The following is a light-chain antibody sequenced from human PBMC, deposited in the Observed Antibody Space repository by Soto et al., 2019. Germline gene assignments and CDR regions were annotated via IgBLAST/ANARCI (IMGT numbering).Light chain of an antibody. CDR1: HGISSA. J-gene: IGKJ4*01. Sequence: AIQLTQSPSSLSASVGDRVTITCRASHGISSALAWYQQKPGKAPTLLIYDASSLESGVPSRFSGSGYGTDFTLTIISLQPEYFATYCCQQVNNFPLTFGGGTKVEIK. CDR2: DAS. V-gene: IGKV1D-13*01. CDR3: QQVNNFPLT.